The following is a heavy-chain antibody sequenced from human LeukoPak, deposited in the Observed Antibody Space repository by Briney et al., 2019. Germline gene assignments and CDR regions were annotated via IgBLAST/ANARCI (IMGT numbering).Heavy chain of an antibody. CDR2: INTYNGHK. D-gene: IGHD6-13*01. Sequence: ASVKVSCKASGYTFSGYDVSWVRQAPGQGLGWMGWINTYNGHKKYAQKVQGRVTMTTDSSTSTAYMELRSLTSDDTALYYCARGSASGTPGYFQHWGQGTLVTVSS. CDR3: ARGSASGTPGYFQH. V-gene: IGHV1-18*04. J-gene: IGHJ1*01. CDR1: GYTFSGYD.